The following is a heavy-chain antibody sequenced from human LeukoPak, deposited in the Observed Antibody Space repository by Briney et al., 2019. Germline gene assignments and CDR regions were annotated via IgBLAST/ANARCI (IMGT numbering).Heavy chain of an antibody. V-gene: IGHV3-30-3*01. CDR1: GFTFSSYA. Sequence: GRSLRLSCAASGFTFSSYAMHWVRQAPGKGLEWVAVISYDGSNKYYADSVKGRFTISRDNYKNTLYLQMNGLRAEDTAVYYCARESGQQLNDYYGMDVWGQGTTVTVSS. D-gene: IGHD6-13*01. CDR2: ISYDGSNK. CDR3: ARESGQQLNDYYGMDV. J-gene: IGHJ6*02.